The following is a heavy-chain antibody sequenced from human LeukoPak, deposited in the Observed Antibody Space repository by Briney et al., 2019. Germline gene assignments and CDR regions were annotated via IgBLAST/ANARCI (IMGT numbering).Heavy chain of an antibody. Sequence: GESLKISCKGPGYSFTSYWIGWVRQMPGKGLEWMGIIYPGDSDTRYSPSFQGQVTISADKSISTAYLQWSSLKASDTAMYYCARHRGRIAAAGYFDYWGQGTLVTVSS. J-gene: IGHJ4*02. CDR3: ARHRGRIAAAGYFDY. CDR1: GYSFTSYW. V-gene: IGHV5-51*01. D-gene: IGHD6-13*01. CDR2: IYPGDSDT.